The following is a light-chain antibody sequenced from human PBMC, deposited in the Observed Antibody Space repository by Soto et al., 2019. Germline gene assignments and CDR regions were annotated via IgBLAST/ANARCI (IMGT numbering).Light chain of an antibody. CDR2: LNS. V-gene: IGKV2-28*01. J-gene: IGKJ2*01. CDR1: ESLLQSDGNNC. CDR3: MQTRQSPQT. Sequence: EIVMTQSPLSLPVTPGEPASISCRSSESLLQSDGNNCLEWYVQKPGQSPQLLIFLNSHRASGVPDWFSVSGSGTDFTLKISRVEAEDVGVYYCMQTRQSPQTFGQGTKLEIK.